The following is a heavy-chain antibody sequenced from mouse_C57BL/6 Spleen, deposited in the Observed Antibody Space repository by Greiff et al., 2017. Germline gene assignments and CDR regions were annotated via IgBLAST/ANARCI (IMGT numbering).Heavy chain of an antibody. Sequence: EVQLVESEGGLVQPGSSMKLSCTASGFTFSDYYMAWVRQVPEKGLEWVANINYDGSSTYYLDSLKSRFIISRDNAKNILYLQMSSLKSEDTATYYCARVGYYGSSDYWGQGTTLTVSS. V-gene: IGHV5-16*01. J-gene: IGHJ2*01. D-gene: IGHD1-1*01. CDR2: INYDGSST. CDR1: GFTFSDYY. CDR3: ARVGYYGSSDY.